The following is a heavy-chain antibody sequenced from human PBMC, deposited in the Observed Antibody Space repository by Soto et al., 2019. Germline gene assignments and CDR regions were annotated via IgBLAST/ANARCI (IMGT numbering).Heavy chain of an antibody. CDR3: TRDASRDSSARGWFDP. J-gene: IGHJ5*02. CDR1: GVTFRSFT. D-gene: IGHD6-13*01. CDR2: ISSNSAYI. V-gene: IGHV3-21*01. Sequence: GCLRLSCAASGVTFRSFTVNWVRQAPGKGLEWVSTISSNSAYIYYTDALRGRFTISRDNAKNSLHLQMNSLRAEYTAVYYCTRDASRDSSARGWFDPWGPGTLVTVSS.